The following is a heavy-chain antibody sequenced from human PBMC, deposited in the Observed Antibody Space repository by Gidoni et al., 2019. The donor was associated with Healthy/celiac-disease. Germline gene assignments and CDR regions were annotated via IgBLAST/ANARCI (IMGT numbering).Heavy chain of an antibody. CDR3: ARATVTTSYYYFYYGMDV. CDR2: IYYRGST. J-gene: IGHJ6*02. CDR1: GGSISSSY. V-gene: IGHV4-59*01. Sequence: QVQLQETGPGLVKPSETLSLTCTVTGGSISSSYWSWIRQPPGKGLEWIGYIYYRGSTNYNPSLKSRVTISVDTSKNQFSLLLSSVTAADTAVYYCARATVTTSYYYFYYGMDVWGQGTTVPVSS. D-gene: IGHD4-4*01.